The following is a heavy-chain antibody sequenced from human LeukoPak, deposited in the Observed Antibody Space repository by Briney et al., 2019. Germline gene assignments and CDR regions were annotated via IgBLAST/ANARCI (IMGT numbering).Heavy chain of an antibody. CDR3: AKSPATMGEFDY. CDR1: GFTFSSYA. D-gene: IGHD5-12*01. V-gene: IGHV3-23*01. CDR2: ISGSGGST. Sequence: GGSLRLSCAASGFTFSSYAMSWVRHAPGKGLEWVSAISGSGGSTYYADSVKGRFTISRDNSKNALYLQMNSLRAEDTAVYYCAKSPATMGEFDYWGQGTLVTVSS. J-gene: IGHJ4*02.